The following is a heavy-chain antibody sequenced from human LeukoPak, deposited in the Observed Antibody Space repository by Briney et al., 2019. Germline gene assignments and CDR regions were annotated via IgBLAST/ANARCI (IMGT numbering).Heavy chain of an antibody. CDR1: GYTFTGYY. CDR2: INPNSGGT. D-gene: IGHD5-18*01. Sequence: ASVKVSCKASGYTFTGYYMHWVRQAPGQGLEWMGRINPNSGGTNYVQKFQGRVTMTRDTSISTAYMELSRLRSDDTAVYYCARGRTAMVKVGNWFDPWGQGTLVTVSS. V-gene: IGHV1-2*06. CDR3: ARGRTAMVKVGNWFDP. J-gene: IGHJ5*02.